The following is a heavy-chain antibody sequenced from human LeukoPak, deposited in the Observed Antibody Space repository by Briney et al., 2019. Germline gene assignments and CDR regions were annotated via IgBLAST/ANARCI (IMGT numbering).Heavy chain of an antibody. CDR3: ARDKGDYDILTGDYGLDN. D-gene: IGHD3-9*01. CDR2: ISYDGSNK. CDR1: GFTFSSYA. Sequence: GGSLRLSCAASGFTFSSYAMSWVRQAPGKGLEWVAVISYDGSNKYYADSVKGRFTISRDNSKNTLYLQMNSLRAEDTAVYYCARDKGDYDILTGDYGLDNWGQGTLVTVSS. J-gene: IGHJ4*02. V-gene: IGHV3-30-3*01.